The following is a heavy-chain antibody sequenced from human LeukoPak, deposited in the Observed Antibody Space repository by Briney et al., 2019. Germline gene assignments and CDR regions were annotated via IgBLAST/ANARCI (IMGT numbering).Heavy chain of an antibody. J-gene: IGHJ4*02. D-gene: IGHD1-26*01. CDR2: IYYTGST. CDR1: GGSISRSDYY. Sequence: PSETLSLTCTVSGGSISRSDYYWGWIRQPPGKGLESIGNIYYTGSTYYNPSLKSRVTMSADTSKNQFSLKMSSVTAADTAVYYCARTGDSGSRAFDYWGQGTLVTVSS. CDR3: ARTGDSGSRAFDY. V-gene: IGHV4-39*07.